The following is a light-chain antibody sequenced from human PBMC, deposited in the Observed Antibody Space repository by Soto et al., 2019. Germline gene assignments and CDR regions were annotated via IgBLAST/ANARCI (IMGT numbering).Light chain of an antibody. CDR3: SSYTTTSTVV. CDR1: SSDVGAYIF. V-gene: IGLV2-14*01. CDR2: DVS. Sequence: QSALTQPPSASGSPGQSVTISCTGTSSDVGAYIFVSWYQQHPGKAPKLMVYDVSNRPSGVSNRFSGSKSGNTASLTISGLQAEDEADYYCSSYTTTSTVVFGGGTKLTVL. J-gene: IGLJ2*01.